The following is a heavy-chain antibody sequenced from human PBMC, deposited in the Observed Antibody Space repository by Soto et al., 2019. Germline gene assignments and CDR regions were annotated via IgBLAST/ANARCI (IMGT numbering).Heavy chain of an antibody. Sequence: EVQLLESGGGLVQPGGSLRLSCAASGFTFSSYAMSWVRQAPGKGLEWVSAISGSGGSTYYADSVKGRFTISRDNSKNTLYLQMNSLRAEDTAVYYCAKDQRFLEWLSTYFDYWGHGTLVTVSS. CDR3: AKDQRFLEWLSTYFDY. CDR2: ISGSGGST. V-gene: IGHV3-23*01. CDR1: GFTFSSYA. D-gene: IGHD3-3*01. J-gene: IGHJ4*01.